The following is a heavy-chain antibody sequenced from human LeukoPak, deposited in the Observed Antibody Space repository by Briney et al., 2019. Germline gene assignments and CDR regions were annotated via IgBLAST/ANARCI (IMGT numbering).Heavy chain of an antibody. CDR3: ARGIRYYGSGIFNNWFDP. Sequence: GASVKVSCKASGYSFTDYYMNWVRQAPGQGLEWMGWINPNSGGTNYAQKFQGRVTMTRDTSISTAYMELSRLRSDDTAVYYCARGIRYYGSGIFNNWFDPWGQGTLVTVSS. J-gene: IGHJ5*02. CDR2: INPNSGGT. D-gene: IGHD3-10*01. CDR1: GYSFTDYY. V-gene: IGHV1-2*02.